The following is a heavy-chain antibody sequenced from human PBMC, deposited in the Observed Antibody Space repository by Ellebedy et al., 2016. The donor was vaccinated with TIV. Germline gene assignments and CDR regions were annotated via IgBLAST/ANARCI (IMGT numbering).Heavy chain of an antibody. CDR1: GFSFSSYG. V-gene: IGHV3-30*02. CDR3: AKLVVVTADAFDI. CDR2: IWYDGSDK. J-gene: IGHJ3*02. Sequence: GESLKISXAASGFSFSSYGMHWVRQAPGKGLEWVALIWYDGSDKYYADSVKGRFTISRDNSKNTLYLQMNSLRAEDTAVYYCAKLVVVTADAFDIWGQGTMVTVSS. D-gene: IGHD2-21*02.